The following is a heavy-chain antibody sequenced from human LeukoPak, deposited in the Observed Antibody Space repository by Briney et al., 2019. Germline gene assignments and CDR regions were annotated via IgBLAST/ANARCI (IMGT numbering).Heavy chain of an antibody. CDR3: AAKGNGYTGTYVFAH. D-gene: IGHD5-12*01. J-gene: IGHJ4*02. CDR2: LYSSGYT. V-gene: IGHV3-66*01. Sequence: GGSLRLSCAASGFSVTSNYMSWVRKAPGQGLEWVSVLYSSGYTKYADSVKGRFSISRDTSENTLSLHMNSLRAEDSAVYYCAAKGNGYTGTYVFAHWGRGTLVTVSS. CDR1: GFSVTSNY.